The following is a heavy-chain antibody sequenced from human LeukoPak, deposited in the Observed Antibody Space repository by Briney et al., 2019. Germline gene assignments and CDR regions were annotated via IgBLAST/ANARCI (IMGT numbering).Heavy chain of an antibody. CDR2: IYTSGST. CDR3: AREPYDFWSGTPAHAFDI. V-gene: IGHV4-4*07. CDR1: GGSISSYY. D-gene: IGHD3-3*01. Sequence: PSETLSLTCTVSGGSISSYYWSWIRQPAGKGLEWIGRIYTSGSTNYNPSLKSRVTMSVDTSKNQFSLKLSSVTAADTAVYYCAREPYDFWSGTPAHAFDIWGQGTMVTVSS. J-gene: IGHJ3*02.